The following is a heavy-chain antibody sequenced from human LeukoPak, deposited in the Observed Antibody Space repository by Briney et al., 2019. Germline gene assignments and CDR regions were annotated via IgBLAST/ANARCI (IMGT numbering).Heavy chain of an antibody. J-gene: IGHJ3*02. V-gene: IGHV3-33*01. Sequence: GGSLRLSCAASGFTFSSYGMHWVRQAAGKGVEGVAVIWNDGSNKYYADSGKGRFTISRDNSKNTLYLQMNSLRAEDTAVYYCARAEVPAAIKSGAFDIWGQGTMVTVSS. D-gene: IGHD2-2*01. CDR1: GFTFSSYG. CDR3: ARAEVPAAIKSGAFDI. CDR2: IWNDGSNK.